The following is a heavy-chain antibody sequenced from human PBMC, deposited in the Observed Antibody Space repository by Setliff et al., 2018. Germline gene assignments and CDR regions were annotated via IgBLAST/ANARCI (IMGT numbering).Heavy chain of an antibody. Sequence: SETLSLTCTVSGGSINRGVYYLVWSRQPPGKGLEWIGRIYHGGDTYYNASLKSRLTISVDTSKNQFSLKLRSVTAADTAVYYCARTGTYRYFDYLGRVTLVTAST. V-gene: IGHV4-39*01. CDR3: ARTGTYRYFDY. J-gene: IGHJ4*02. D-gene: IGHD1-1*01. CDR1: GGSINRGVYY. CDR2: IYHGGDT.